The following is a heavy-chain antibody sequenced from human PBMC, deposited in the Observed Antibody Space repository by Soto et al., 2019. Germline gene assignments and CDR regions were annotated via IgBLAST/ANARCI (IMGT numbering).Heavy chain of an antibody. V-gene: IGHV1-69*01. D-gene: IGHD3-22*01. CDR2: IIPIFGTA. Sequence: QVQLVQSGAEVKKPGSSVKVSCKASGGTFSSYAISWVRQAPGQGLEWMGGIIPIFGTANYAQKFQGRVTITADESTSTAYMELSSLRSEDTAVYDCALSISSGYDGASDAFDIWGQGTMVTVSS. J-gene: IGHJ3*02. CDR1: GGTFSSYA. CDR3: ALSISSGYDGASDAFDI.